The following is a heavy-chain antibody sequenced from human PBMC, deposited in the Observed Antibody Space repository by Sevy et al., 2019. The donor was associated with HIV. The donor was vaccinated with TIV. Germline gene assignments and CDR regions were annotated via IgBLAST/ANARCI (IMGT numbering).Heavy chain of an antibody. J-gene: IGHJ5*02. CDR2: IYYSGST. D-gene: IGHD3-16*01. CDR1: GGSISSYY. CDR3: ARSWDTFGGAYRGHWFDP. V-gene: IGHV4-59*01. Sequence: HSETLSLTCTVSGGSISSYYWSWIRQPPGKGLEWIGYIYYSGSTNYNPSLKSRVTISVDTSKNQFSLKLSSVTAADTAVYYGARSWDTFGGAYRGHWFDPWGQGTLVTVSS.